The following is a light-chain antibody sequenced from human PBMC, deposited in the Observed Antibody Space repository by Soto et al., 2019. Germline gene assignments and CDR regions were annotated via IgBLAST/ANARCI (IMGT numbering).Light chain of an antibody. Sequence: ETVMTQSPATLSVSPGDRATLSCRASQSVSYNLVWYQQKFGQAPRLLIYGASTRATGIPARFSGSGSGTEFTLTISSLQSEDFAVYYCQQYHNWPPKYTFGPGTKLEIK. CDR3: QQYHNWPPKYT. CDR2: GAS. J-gene: IGKJ2*01. V-gene: IGKV3-15*01. CDR1: QSVSYN.